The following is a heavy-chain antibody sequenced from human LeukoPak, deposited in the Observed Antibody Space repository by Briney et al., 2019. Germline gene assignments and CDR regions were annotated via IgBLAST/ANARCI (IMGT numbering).Heavy chain of an antibody. D-gene: IGHD6-13*01. Sequence: SETLSLTCTVSGGSISSYYWSWIRQPPGKGLEWIGYIYYSGSTNYNPSLKSRVTISVDTSKNQFSLKLSSVTAADTAVYYCARAPPSYSSSWYPNPFDCWGQGTLVTVSS. CDR3: ARAPPSYSSSWYPNPFDC. J-gene: IGHJ4*02. V-gene: IGHV4-59*01. CDR2: IYYSGST. CDR1: GGSISSYY.